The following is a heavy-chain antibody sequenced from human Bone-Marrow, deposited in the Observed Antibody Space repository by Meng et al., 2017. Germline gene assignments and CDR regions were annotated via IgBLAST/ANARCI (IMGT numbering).Heavy chain of an antibody. D-gene: IGHD3-10*01. CDR2: INHSGST. J-gene: IGHJ4*02. Sequence: GSLRPSCAVQGGSFSGYDWSWIRQLPGKGLEWIGEINHSGSTNYNPSLKSRVTISVDKSKNQFSLKMSSVTAADTAVYYCTRGGSYWGQGTLDTVSS. V-gene: IGHV4-34*01. CDR1: GGSFSGYD. CDR3: TRGGSY.